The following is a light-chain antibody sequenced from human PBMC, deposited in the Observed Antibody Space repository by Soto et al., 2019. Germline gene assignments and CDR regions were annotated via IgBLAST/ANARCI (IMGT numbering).Light chain of an antibody. CDR3: MQGTHWPPWT. V-gene: IGKV2-30*01. CDR1: QSLVSSDGNTY. Sequence: DVVMTQSPLSLPVTLGQPASISCRSSQSLVSSDGNTYLNWFQQRPGQSPRRLIYKVPIRDSGVPDRFGGSGSGTDFTLKIRRVEAEDVGVYYCMQGTHWPPWTFGQGTKVEIK. J-gene: IGKJ1*01. CDR2: KVP.